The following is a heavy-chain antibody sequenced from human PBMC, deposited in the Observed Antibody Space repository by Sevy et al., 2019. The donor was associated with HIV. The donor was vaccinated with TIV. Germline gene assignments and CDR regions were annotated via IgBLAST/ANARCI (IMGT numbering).Heavy chain of an antibody. J-gene: IGHJ5*02. CDR3: AKDRGQWLVQPNNCFDP. V-gene: IGHV3-9*01. D-gene: IGHD6-19*01. Sequence: GGSLRLSCVVSGFTFGDFAMHWVRQAPGKGLEWVSGISWNGVEMAYANSVRGRLTRSRDTAENSLSLQMNNLRPEDTAFYFCAKDRGQWLVQPNNCFDPWGQGTLVTVSS. CDR2: ISWNGVEM. CDR1: GFTFGDFA.